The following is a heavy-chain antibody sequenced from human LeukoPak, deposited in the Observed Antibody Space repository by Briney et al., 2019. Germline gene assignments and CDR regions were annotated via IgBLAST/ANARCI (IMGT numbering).Heavy chain of an antibody. V-gene: IGHV1-69*05. CDR3: ATSDPDVWGRLSFDP. CDR2: IIPILATA. J-gene: IGHJ5*02. CDR1: GGTFTSYA. D-gene: IGHD3-16*01. Sequence: SVKVSCKASGGTFTSYAISWVRQAPGQGLKWMGGIIPILATANYAQKFQGRVTITTDESTSTAYMELSRLRSEDTAVYYCATSDPDVWGRLSFDPWGQGTQVTVSS.